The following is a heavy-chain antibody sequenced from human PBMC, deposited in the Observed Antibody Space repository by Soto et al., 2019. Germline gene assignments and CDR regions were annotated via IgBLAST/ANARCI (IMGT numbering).Heavy chain of an antibody. CDR1: AFTFSSYG. J-gene: IGHJ4*02. D-gene: IGHD3-10*01. CDR3: ARPRAQWFGELIPPPDY. Sequence: RGSLRLSSAPSAFTFSSYGMHWVRQPPSNLLEWVAVIWNDGSNKYYADSVKGRFTISRNNSKNTLYLKMNSLRAEDTAVYYCARPRAQWFGELIPPPDYWGQGTLVTVSS. CDR2: IWNDGSNK. V-gene: IGHV3-33*01.